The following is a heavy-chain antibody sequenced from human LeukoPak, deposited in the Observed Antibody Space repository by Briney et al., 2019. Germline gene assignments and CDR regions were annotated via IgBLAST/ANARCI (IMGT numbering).Heavy chain of an antibody. V-gene: IGHV3-23*01. Sequence: GGSLRLSCAASGFSFSSYAMTWVRQAPGKGLDWVSIVSGIGDSTYYADSVKGRFTISRDNSKNTLYLQMDNLRAEDTAVYYCAKGRGLIAAVGTDSFVPWGQGTLVTVSS. J-gene: IGHJ5*02. D-gene: IGHD6-13*01. CDR1: GFSFSSYA. CDR3: AKGRGLIAAVGTDSFVP. CDR2: VSGIGDST.